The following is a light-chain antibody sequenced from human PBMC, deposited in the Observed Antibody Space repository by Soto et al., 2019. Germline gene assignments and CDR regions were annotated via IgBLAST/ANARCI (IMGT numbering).Light chain of an antibody. J-gene: IGKJ5*01. V-gene: IGKV1-39*01. Sequence: DIQMNQSPSSLSASVGDRVTIAFLASQSISSYLNWYQQKPGKAPKLLVYAASSLQSGVPSRFSGSGSGTDFTLTISSLKPEDFATYFCQQSYTTLAITFGHGTRLEIK. CDR2: AAS. CDR3: QQSYTTLAIT. CDR1: QSISSY.